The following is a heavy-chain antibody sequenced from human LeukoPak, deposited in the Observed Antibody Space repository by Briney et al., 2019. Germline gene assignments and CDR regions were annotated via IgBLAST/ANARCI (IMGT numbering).Heavy chain of an antibody. V-gene: IGHV5-51*01. CDR3: ARHRRSGYTPGTDFQH. D-gene: IGHD3-16*02. CDR1: GYSFTSYW. J-gene: IGHJ1*01. CDR2: IYPGDSDT. Sequence: GESLKISCKGSGYSFTSYWIGWVRQMPGKGLEWMGIIYPGDSDTRYSPSFQGQVTISADKSISTAYLQWSSLKASDTAMYYCARHRRSGYTPGTDFQHWGQGTLVTVSS.